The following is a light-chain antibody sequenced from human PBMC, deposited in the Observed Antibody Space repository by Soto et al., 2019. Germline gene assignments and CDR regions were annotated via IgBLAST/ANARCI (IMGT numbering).Light chain of an antibody. CDR2: ATS. CDR3: QQYGTSPRT. J-gene: IGKJ1*01. Sequence: ESVLTQSPGTLSLSPGERATLSCRASQSVSSGYLAWYQQKPGQAPRLLMSATSSRATGIPDRFSGSGSGTDFTLTISRLEPEDLAIYFCQQYGTSPRTFGQGTKV. CDR1: QSVSSGY. V-gene: IGKV3-20*01.